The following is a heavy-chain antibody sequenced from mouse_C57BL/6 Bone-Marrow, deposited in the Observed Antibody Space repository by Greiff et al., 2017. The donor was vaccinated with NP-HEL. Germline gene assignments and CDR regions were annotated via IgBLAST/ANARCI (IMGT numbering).Heavy chain of an antibody. CDR1: GYTFTSYW. V-gene: IGHV1-59*01. D-gene: IGHD3-1*01. Sequence: QVQLQQPGAELVRPGTSVKLSCKASGYTFTSYWMHWVKQRPGQGLEWIGVIDPSDSYTNYNQKFKGKATLTVDTSSSTAYMQLSSLTSEDSAVYYCAPGLPLAYWGQGTLVTVSA. J-gene: IGHJ3*01. CDR3: APGLPLAY. CDR2: IDPSDSYT.